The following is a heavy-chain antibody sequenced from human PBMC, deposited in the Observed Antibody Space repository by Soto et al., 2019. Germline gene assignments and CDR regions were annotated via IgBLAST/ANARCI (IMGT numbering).Heavy chain of an antibody. Sequence: SVKVSCKASGGTFSSYAISWVRQAPGQGLEWMGGIIPIFGTANYAQKFQGRVTITADESTSTAYMELSSLRSEDTAVYYCARDLYYYDSSGYYSDAFDIWGQGTMVTVSS. J-gene: IGHJ3*02. CDR2: IIPIFGTA. CDR3: ARDLYYYDSSGYYSDAFDI. D-gene: IGHD3-22*01. CDR1: GGTFSSYA. V-gene: IGHV1-69*13.